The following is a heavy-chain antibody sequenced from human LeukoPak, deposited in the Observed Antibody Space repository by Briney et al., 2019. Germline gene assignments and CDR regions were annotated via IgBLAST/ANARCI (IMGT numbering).Heavy chain of an antibody. V-gene: IGHV3-23*01. CDR3: ARDSGNYAFDY. D-gene: IGHD1-7*01. CDR1: GFTFNNYA. Sequence: GGSLRLPCAASGFTFNNYAMNWVRQAPGKGLEWVSVISGSGGTTYYADSVKGRFTISRDSSKNTLYLQMNSLRAEDTAVYYCARDSGNYAFDYWGQGTLVTVSS. J-gene: IGHJ4*02. CDR2: ISGSGGTT.